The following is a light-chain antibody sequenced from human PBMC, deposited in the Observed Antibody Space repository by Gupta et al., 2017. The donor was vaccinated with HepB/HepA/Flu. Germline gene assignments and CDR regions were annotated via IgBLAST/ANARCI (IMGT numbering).Light chain of an antibody. J-gene: IGKJ4*01. CDR2: AAS. Sequence: DIQMTHPPSSLSASVGDRATITCRASQSISRYLTWYQQKPGKAPKLLIYAASNLQSGVPSRFSGSGSGTEFALTISRLQPEDFATYYCQQIDSTPLTFGGGTKVEIK. V-gene: IGKV1-39*01. CDR3: QQIDSTPLT. CDR1: QSISRY.